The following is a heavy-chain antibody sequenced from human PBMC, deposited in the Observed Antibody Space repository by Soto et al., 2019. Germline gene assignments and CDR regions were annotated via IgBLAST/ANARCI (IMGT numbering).Heavy chain of an antibody. CDR3: ARVTSSILGTQVDY. D-gene: IGHD3-9*01. Sequence: SETLSLTCTVPGGSISSGGYYWSWIRQHPGKGLEWIGYIYYSGSTYYNPSLKSRVTISVDTSKNQFSLKLSSVTAADTAVYYCARVTSSILGTQVDYWGQGTLVTVSS. J-gene: IGHJ4*02. V-gene: IGHV4-31*03. CDR1: GGSISSGGYY. CDR2: IYYSGST.